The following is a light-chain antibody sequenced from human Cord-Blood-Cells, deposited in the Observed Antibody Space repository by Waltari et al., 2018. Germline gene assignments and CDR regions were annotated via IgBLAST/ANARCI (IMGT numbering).Light chain of an antibody. CDR2: GNS. V-gene: IGLV1-40*01. CDR1: SSNIRAGSD. Sequence: SVLTQPPSVSGAPGQRVTIPCTGSSSNIRAGSDAHWYQQLPGTAPKLLIYGNSNRPSGVPDRFSGSKSGTSASLAITGLQAEDEADYYCQSYDSSLSGYVVFGGGTKLTVL. J-gene: IGLJ2*01. CDR3: QSYDSSLSGYVV.